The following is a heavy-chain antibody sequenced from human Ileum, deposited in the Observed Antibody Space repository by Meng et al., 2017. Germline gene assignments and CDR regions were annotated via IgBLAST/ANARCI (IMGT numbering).Heavy chain of an antibody. CDR1: GVSLTTTGGG. V-gene: IGHV2-5*01. CDR2: IYYNVEQ. D-gene: IGHD4-23*01. Sequence: TLNESGPTRVKPTQTLPLTCTFSGVSLTTTGGGGAWFRQTPGRALEWLPLIYYNVEQQYNPYLKTRLTITKDTSKNQVVLTLANMDPVDTGTYYCARRLDLDYGTVVNCNDPWGQGTLVTVSS. J-gene: IGHJ5*02. CDR3: ARRLDLDYGTVVNCNDP.